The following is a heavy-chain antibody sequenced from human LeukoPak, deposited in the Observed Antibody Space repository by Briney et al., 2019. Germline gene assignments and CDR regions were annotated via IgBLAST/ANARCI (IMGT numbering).Heavy chain of an antibody. J-gene: IGHJ4*02. V-gene: IGHV3-23*01. Sequence: GGSLRLSCAASGFTFTSYSMNWVRQAPGKGLEWVSTISGGGGSTYYADSVKGRFTISRDNSKNTLYLQMNSLRAEDTAVYYCATTGEMNYYDSSGYYYVSDYWGQGTLVTVSS. CDR1: GFTFTSYS. CDR3: ATTGEMNYYDSSGYYYVSDY. D-gene: IGHD3-22*01. CDR2: ISGGGGST.